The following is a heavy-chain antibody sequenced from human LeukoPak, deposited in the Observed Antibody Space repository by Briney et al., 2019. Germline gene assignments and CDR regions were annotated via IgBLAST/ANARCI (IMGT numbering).Heavy chain of an antibody. V-gene: IGHV3-49*04. J-gene: IGHJ3*02. CDR1: GLTFGHYA. Sequence: GGSLTLSCTVCGLTFGHYAVRWVRQARGEGREWVVFIRNKADGGTTDYAKPVKGRFTISRDDSKNTLYLQMNSLTTDDTAVYYCTTRYYISNTWYGAFHIWGQGTIVTVSS. CDR2: IRNKADGGTT. D-gene: IGHD2-2*01. CDR3: TTRYYISNTWYGAFHI.